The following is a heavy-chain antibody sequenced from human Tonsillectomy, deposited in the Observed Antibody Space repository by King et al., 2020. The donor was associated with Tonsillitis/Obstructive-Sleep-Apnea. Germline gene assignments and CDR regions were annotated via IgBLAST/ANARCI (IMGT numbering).Heavy chain of an antibody. J-gene: IGHJ6*03. CDR2: INSDGSNI. Sequence: VQLVESGGGLVQPGGSLRLSCAASGFTFSSDWSHLVRQAPGDGLVLVSRINSDGSNISYAHSGKGRFTISRDNAKNTLYLQMNSLRAEDTAVYYCATSPYYYYMDVWGKGTTVTVSS. V-gene: IGHV3-74*01. CDR3: ATSPYYYYMDV. CDR1: GFTFSSDW.